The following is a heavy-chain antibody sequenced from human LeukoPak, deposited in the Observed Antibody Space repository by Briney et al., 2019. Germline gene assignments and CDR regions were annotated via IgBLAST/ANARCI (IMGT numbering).Heavy chain of an antibody. V-gene: IGHV4-4*07. J-gene: IGHJ3*01. Sequence: SETLSLTCTVSGGSISSYYWSWIRQPAGKGLEWIGRIYTIGSTNYNPSLKSRVTMSVDTSKNQFSLKLSSVTAADTAVYYCARSWDYYDSSGYXYAFXXWGQGTMVTVX. D-gene: IGHD3-22*01. CDR2: IYTIGST. CDR1: GGSISSYY. CDR3: ARSWDYYDSSGYXYAFXX.